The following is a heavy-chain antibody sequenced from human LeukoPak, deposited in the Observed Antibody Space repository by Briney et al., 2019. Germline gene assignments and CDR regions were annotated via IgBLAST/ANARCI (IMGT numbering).Heavy chain of an antibody. J-gene: IGHJ4*02. CDR2: IYPCDSDT. CDR3: AKSDYGSPFFDY. V-gene: IGHV5-51*01. CDR1: GYSFTSYW. Sequence: PGESLKISCNGSGYSFTSYWIGWVRQMPGKGLEWMGIIYPCDSDTRYSPSFQGQVTIPVDNSISTAYLQWSSLKASDTAMYYCAKSDYGSPFFDYWGQGTLVSVYS. D-gene: IGHD3-16*01.